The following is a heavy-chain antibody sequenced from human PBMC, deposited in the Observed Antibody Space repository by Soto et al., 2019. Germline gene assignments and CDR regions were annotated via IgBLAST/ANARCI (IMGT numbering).Heavy chain of an antibody. D-gene: IGHD5-12*01. Sequence: PGGSLRLSCAASGFTFSTYAMSWVRQAPGKGLEWVSAVNANGGSTYYADSVKGRFTISRDNSKNTLYLQMISLRGDDTAVYYCTRGYSGYILRYFDFWGLGTLVTVSS. CDR1: GFTFSTYA. V-gene: IGHV3-23*01. J-gene: IGHJ4*02. CDR2: VNANGGST. CDR3: TRGYSGYILRYFDF.